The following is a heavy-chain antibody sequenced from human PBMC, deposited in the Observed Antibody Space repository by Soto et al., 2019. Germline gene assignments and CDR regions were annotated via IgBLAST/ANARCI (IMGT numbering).Heavy chain of an antibody. D-gene: IGHD3-22*01. Sequence: QITLKESGPTLVKPTQTLTLTCTFSGFSLSTSGVGVGWIRQPPGKALEWLALIYWDDDKRYSPSLKSRLTPTKDTSKNQVVLTMTNMDPVDTATYYCAHSKSPDNSGYYSDAFDIWCQGTMVTVSS. J-gene: IGHJ3*02. V-gene: IGHV2-5*02. CDR2: IYWDDDK. CDR1: GFSLSTSGVG. CDR3: AHSKSPDNSGYYSDAFDI.